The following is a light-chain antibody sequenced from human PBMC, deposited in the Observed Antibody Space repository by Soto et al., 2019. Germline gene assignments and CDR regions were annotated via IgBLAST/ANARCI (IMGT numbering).Light chain of an antibody. Sequence: IQITQSPPIPPASVGDRVTITCRASQTISTWLAWYQQKPGEAPKLLIYDVSTLQSGVPSRFSGSGSETEFTLTISSLQPDDFATYYCQQYNSYSRTFGQGTKVDIK. CDR1: QTISTW. V-gene: IGKV1-5*01. CDR2: DVS. CDR3: QQYNSYSRT. J-gene: IGKJ1*01.